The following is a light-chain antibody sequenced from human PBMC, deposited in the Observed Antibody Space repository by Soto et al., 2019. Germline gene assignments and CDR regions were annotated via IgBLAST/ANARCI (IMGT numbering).Light chain of an antibody. Sequence: VLTQSPGTLSLSPGERATLSCRASQNIATQFFTWYQQRPGQAPRVLIYGPSTRATGIPERFSGSGSGTDFTLTISRLEPEDFAVYYCQQYSSSSGYTFGQGTKLEIK. J-gene: IGKJ2*01. CDR1: QNIATQF. CDR2: GPS. V-gene: IGKV3-20*01. CDR3: QQYSSSSGYT.